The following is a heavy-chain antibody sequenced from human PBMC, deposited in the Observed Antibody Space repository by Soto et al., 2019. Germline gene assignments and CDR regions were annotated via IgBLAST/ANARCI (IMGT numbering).Heavy chain of an antibody. CDR2: IYYSGST. V-gene: IGHV4-59*01. D-gene: IGHD3-9*01. CDR3: ARALQDYDILTGYHLTFDY. J-gene: IGHJ4*02. Sequence: SETLSLTCAVSGVSISSYYWSWIRQPPGKGLEWIGYIYYSGSTNYNPSLKSRVTISVDTSKNQFSLKLSSVTAADTAVYYCARALQDYDILTGYHLTFDYWGQGTLVTVSS. CDR1: GVSISSYY.